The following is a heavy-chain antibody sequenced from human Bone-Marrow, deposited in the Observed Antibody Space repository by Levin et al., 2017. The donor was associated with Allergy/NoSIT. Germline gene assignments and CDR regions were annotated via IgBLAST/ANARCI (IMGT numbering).Heavy chain of an antibody. Sequence: SVKVSCKASGGTFSSYAISWVRQAPGQGLEWMGGIIPIFGTANYAQKFQGRVTITADESTSTAYMELSSLRSEDTAVYYCARTHIVATILDYWGQGTLVTVSS. D-gene: IGHD5-12*01. J-gene: IGHJ4*02. CDR3: ARTHIVATILDY. CDR2: IIPIFGTA. CDR1: GGTFSSYA. V-gene: IGHV1-69*13.